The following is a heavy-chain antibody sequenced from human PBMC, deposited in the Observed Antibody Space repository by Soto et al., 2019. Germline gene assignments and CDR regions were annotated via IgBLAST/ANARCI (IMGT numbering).Heavy chain of an antibody. Sequence: QVQLVESGGGEVQPGTSLRLSCAASGFTFSRSPMHWVRQAPGKGLDWVGLISADGSSQHYADSVRGRFIISRDNFRNTMSLQMDRLKPEDTAVYYCARPVVAGTPDYWGQGTLLTVSS. CDR3: ARPVVAGTPDY. V-gene: IGHV3-30-3*01. CDR2: ISADGSSQ. J-gene: IGHJ4*02. D-gene: IGHD2-15*01. CDR1: GFTFSRSP.